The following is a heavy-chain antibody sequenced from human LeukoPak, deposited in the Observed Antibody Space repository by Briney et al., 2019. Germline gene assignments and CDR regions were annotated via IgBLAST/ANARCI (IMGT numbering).Heavy chain of an antibody. V-gene: IGHV3-23*01. Sequence: PGGSLRLSCAASGFRFSNYAMSWVRQAPGKGLEWVSTISDSGVTTYYADSVKGRFTISRDNSKNTVYLQMNSLRAEDTAVYYCAKDFSNGDYQDDYYYGMDVWGQGTTVIVSS. CDR1: GFRFSNYA. J-gene: IGHJ6*02. CDR3: AKDFSNGDYQDDYYYGMDV. CDR2: ISDSGVTT. D-gene: IGHD4-17*01.